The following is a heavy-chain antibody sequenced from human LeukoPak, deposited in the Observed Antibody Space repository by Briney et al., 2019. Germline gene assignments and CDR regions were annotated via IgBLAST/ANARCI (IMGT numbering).Heavy chain of an antibody. J-gene: IGHJ5*02. V-gene: IGHV4-39*07. D-gene: IGHD2-2*01. Sequence: SETLSLTCTVSGGSISGSTYFWGWIRQSPGKGLEWIGSIYYSGSTYYNPSLKSRVTISVDTSKNQFSLKLSSVTAADTAVYYCARGGYCSSTSCYGWFDPWGQGTLVTVSS. CDR2: IYYSGST. CDR3: ARGGYCSSTSCYGWFDP. CDR1: GGSISGSTYF.